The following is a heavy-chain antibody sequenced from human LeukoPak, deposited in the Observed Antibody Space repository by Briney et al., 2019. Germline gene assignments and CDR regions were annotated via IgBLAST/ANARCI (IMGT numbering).Heavy chain of an antibody. CDR1: GFTFSSYA. V-gene: IGHV3-23*01. CDR2: ISGSGDNT. J-gene: IGHJ4*02. D-gene: IGHD3-22*01. CDR3: AKGSYYDGSGSFYFDY. Sequence: GGSLRLSCAASGFTFSSYAMSWVRQAPGKGLEWVSGISGSGDNTYYADSVKGRFTISRDNSKNTLYVQVNSLGTEDTAAYYCAKGSYYDGSGSFYFDYWGQGTLVTVSS.